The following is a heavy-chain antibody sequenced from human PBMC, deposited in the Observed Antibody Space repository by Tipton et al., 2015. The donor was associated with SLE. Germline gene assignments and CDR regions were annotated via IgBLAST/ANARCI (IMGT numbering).Heavy chain of an antibody. D-gene: IGHD6-6*01. V-gene: IGHV3-21*03. CDR1: GFTFSSYA. Sequence: SLRLSCAASGFTFSSYAMHWVRQAPGKGLEWVSSISSDSYYIYYADSVKGRFTISRDNAKNSLYLQMNSLRAEDTAVYYCARDDIAADDMDVWGQGTTVTVSS. J-gene: IGHJ6*02. CDR2: ISSDSYYI. CDR3: ARDDIAADDMDV.